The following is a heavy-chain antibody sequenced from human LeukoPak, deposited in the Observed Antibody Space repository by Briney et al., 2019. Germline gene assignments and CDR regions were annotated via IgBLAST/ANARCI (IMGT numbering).Heavy chain of an antibody. Sequence: SVKVSCKASGGTLSSYAISWVRQAPGQGLEWMGGIITIFGTANYAQKFQGRVTITADESTSTAYMELSSLRSEDTAVYYCASGPGTPKGIDYWGQGTLVTVSS. V-gene: IGHV1-69*13. CDR3: ASGPGTPKGIDY. D-gene: IGHD1-26*01. CDR1: GGTLSSYA. J-gene: IGHJ4*02. CDR2: IITIFGTA.